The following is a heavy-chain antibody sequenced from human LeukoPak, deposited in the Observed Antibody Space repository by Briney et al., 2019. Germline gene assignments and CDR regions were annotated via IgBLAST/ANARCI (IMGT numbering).Heavy chain of an antibody. D-gene: IGHD3-22*01. J-gene: IGHJ3*02. V-gene: IGHV3-66*02. CDR1: RFTLSSNY. CDR3: ARIYDRSAYGAFDI. Sequence: GESLRLSGAASRFTLSSNYMGRVRQPPGKGLEWVPVLYCDGNTYYPVSVKGRFTISRDISQNTLYLQLDSLRAADTAVYYCARIYDRSAYGAFDIWGQGTMVTVSS. CDR2: LYCDGNT.